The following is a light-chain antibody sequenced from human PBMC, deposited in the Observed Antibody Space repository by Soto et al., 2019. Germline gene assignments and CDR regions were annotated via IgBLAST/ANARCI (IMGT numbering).Light chain of an antibody. CDR1: QGISNY. J-gene: IGKJ1*01. V-gene: IGKV1-27*01. CDR2: AAS. Sequence: DVPMTQSPSSLSASVGDRVTITCRASQGISNYLAWYQQKPGKVPKLLIYAASTLQSGVPSRFSGSGSGTDFTLTISSLQPEDVATYYCQKYTRAPPWMFGQGTKVEIK. CDR3: QKYTRAPPWM.